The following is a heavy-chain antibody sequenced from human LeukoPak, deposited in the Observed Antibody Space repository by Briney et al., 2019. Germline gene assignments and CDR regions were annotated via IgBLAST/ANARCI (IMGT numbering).Heavy chain of an antibody. CDR3: AKDKVGATPEYFQH. CDR1: GFTFDDYA. J-gene: IGHJ1*01. CDR2: ISWNSGSI. D-gene: IGHD1-26*01. V-gene: IGHV3-9*01. Sequence: PGRSLRLSCAASGFTFDDYAMHWVRQAPGRGLEWVSGISWNSGSIGYADSVKGRFTISRDNAKNSLYLQMNSLRAEDTALYYCAKDKVGATPEYFQHWGQGTLVTVSS.